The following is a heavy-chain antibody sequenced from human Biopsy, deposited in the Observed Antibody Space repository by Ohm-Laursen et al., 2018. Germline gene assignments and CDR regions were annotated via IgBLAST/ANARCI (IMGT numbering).Heavy chain of an antibody. CDR1: RFAFNLYE. J-gene: IGHJ3*01. Sequence: SLRLSCSASRFAFNLYEMNWARQAPGKGMEWISYIYGGGSPVSYADSVKGRFTISRDNAQNSLYLHTNSLRAEDTAVYYCARLNSGTYDASDLWGQGTMVIVSS. CDR3: ARLNSGTYDASDL. D-gene: IGHD1-26*01. CDR2: IYGGGSPV. V-gene: IGHV3-48*03.